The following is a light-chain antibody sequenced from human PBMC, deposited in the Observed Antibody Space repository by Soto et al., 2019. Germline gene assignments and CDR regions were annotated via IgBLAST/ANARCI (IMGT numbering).Light chain of an antibody. CDR1: QSVSSTF. Sequence: EIVLTQSPGTLSLSPGERATLSCRASQSVSSTFLAWYQQKPGQAPRLLTYGASSRATGIPDRFSGNGSGTDFTLTISRLEPEDFAVYYCQQFGSSPPYTFGQGTKVEIK. V-gene: IGKV3-20*01. CDR2: GAS. J-gene: IGKJ2*01. CDR3: QQFGSSPPYT.